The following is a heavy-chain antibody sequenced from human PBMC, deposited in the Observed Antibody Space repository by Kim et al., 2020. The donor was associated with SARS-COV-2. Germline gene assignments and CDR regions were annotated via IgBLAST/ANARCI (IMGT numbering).Heavy chain of an antibody. D-gene: IGHD2-15*01. V-gene: IGHV4-4*07. CDR2: T. Sequence: TNSTPSPQSRVIMSIDTSKNQFSLKLSSVTAADPAVYYCAREMLHNWFDPWGQGTLVTVSS. J-gene: IGHJ5*02. CDR3: AREMLHNWFDP.